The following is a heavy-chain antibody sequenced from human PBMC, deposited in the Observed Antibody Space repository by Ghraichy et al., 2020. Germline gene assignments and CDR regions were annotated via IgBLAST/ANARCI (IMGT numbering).Heavy chain of an antibody. CDR2: IYHSGST. D-gene: IGHD3-9*01. CDR3: ARVYTADILTGYYLFNWFDP. Sequence: ESLNISCAVSGGSISSSNWWSWVRQPPGKGLEWIGEIYHSGSTNYNPSLKSRVTISVDKSKNQFSLKLSSVIAADTAVYYCARVYTADILTGYYLFNWFDPWGQGTLVTVSS. J-gene: IGHJ5*02. V-gene: IGHV4-4*02. CDR1: GGSISSSNW.